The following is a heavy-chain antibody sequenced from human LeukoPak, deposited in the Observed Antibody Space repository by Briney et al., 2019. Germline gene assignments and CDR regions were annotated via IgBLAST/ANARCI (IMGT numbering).Heavy chain of an antibody. CDR2: IYPGDSDT. J-gene: IGHJ4*02. Sequence: GESLKISCKASGYSFPNYWIGWVRQMPGKGLEWMGIIYPGDSDTRYSPSFQGQVTISADKSISTAYLQWSSLKASDTAMYYCAGLAGTTYSSSWYSYYFDYWGQGTLVTVSS. V-gene: IGHV5-51*01. CDR1: GYSFPNYW. D-gene: IGHD6-13*01. CDR3: AGLAGTTYSSSWYSYYFDY.